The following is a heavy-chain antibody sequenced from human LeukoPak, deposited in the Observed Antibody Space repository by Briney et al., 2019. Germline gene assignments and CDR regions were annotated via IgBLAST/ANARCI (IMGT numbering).Heavy chain of an antibody. CDR2: IIPILGIA. CDR3: AREVGSGSWFSRGYWFDP. CDR1: GGTFSSYA. D-gene: IGHD2-15*01. V-gene: IGHV1-69*04. Sequence: ASVKVSCKASGGTFSSYAISWVRQAPGQGLEWMGRIIPILGIANYAQKFQGRVTITADKSTSTAYMELSSLRSEDTAVYYCAREVGSGSWFSRGYWFDPWGQGTLVTVSS. J-gene: IGHJ5*02.